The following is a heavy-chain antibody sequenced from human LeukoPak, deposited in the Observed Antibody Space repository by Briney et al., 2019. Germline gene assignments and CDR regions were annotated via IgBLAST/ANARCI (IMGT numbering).Heavy chain of an antibody. J-gene: IGHJ4*02. CDR3: ARDSVAAAGDFDY. V-gene: IGHV3-48*02. CDR2: ISSSSSTI. CDR1: GFTFNTYS. D-gene: IGHD6-13*01. Sequence: PGGSLRLSCAASGFTFNTYSMNWVRQAPAKGLEWVSYISSSSSTIYYADSVKGRSTISRDNAKNSLYLQMNSLRDEDTAVYYCARDSVAAAGDFDYWGQGTLVTVSS.